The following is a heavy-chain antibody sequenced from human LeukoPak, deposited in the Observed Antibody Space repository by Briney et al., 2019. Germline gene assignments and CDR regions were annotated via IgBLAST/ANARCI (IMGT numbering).Heavy chain of an antibody. CDR1: GYTFTSYA. CDR2: INAGNGDT. CDR3: ARVNNYDMLSSFDY. Sequence: GASVKVSCKASGYTFTSYAMHWVRRAPGQRLEWMGWINAGNGDTKYSQKFQGRVTIARDTSTSTAYMELRSLRSDDTAMYYCARVNNYDMLSSFDYWGQGTLVTVSS. J-gene: IGHJ4*02. D-gene: IGHD3-9*01. V-gene: IGHV1-3*01.